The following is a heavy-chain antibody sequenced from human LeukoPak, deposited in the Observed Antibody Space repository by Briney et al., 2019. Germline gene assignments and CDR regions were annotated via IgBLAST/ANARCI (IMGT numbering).Heavy chain of an antibody. D-gene: IGHD3-3*01. CDR2: ISAYNGNT. V-gene: IGHV1-18*01. J-gene: IGHJ4*02. CDR1: GYTFTSYG. CDR3: ARTPHYDFWSGYSMGFDY. Sequence: GASVKVSCKASGYTFTSYGISWVRQAPGQGLEWMGWISAYNGNTNYAQKLQGRVTVTTDTSTSTAYMELRSLRSDDTAVYYCARTPHYDFWSGYSMGFDYWGQGTLVTVSS.